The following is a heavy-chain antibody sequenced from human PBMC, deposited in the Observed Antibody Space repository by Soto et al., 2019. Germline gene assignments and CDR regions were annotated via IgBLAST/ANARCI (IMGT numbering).Heavy chain of an antibody. Sequence: EVQLVQSGAEVKKPGESLRISCKGSGYSFTSYWISWVRQMPGKGLEWMGRIDPSDSYTNYSPSFQGHVTISADKSISTAYLQWSSAKSSNTAMYYCARLQAAAGDNDRTFDYWGQGTLVTVSS. J-gene: IGHJ4*02. D-gene: IGHD6-13*01. V-gene: IGHV5-10-1*01. CDR2: IDPSDSYT. CDR1: GYSFTSYW. CDR3: ARLQAAAGDNDRTFDY.